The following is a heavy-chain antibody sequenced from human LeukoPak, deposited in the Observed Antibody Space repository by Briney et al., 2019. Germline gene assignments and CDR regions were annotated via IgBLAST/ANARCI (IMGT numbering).Heavy chain of an antibody. Sequence: ASVKVSCKASGYTFTSYYMHWVRQALGQGLEWMGIINPSGGSTSYAQKFQGRVTMTRDTSTSTVYMELSSLRSEDTAVYYCASCIAVAGMVPDYWGQGTLVTVSS. CDR3: ASCIAVAGMVPDY. CDR1: GYTFTSYY. V-gene: IGHV1-46*01. J-gene: IGHJ4*02. D-gene: IGHD6-19*01. CDR2: INPSGGST.